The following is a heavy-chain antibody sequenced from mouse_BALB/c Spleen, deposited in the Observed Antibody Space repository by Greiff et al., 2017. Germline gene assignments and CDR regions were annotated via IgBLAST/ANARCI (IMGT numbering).Heavy chain of an antibody. V-gene: IGHV5-9-4*01. CDR2: ISSGGSYT. J-gene: IGHJ2*01. CDR1: GFTFSSYA. CDR3: ARDRGNYFDY. D-gene: IGHD3-1*01. Sequence: EVHLVESGGGLVKPGGSLKLSCAASGFTFSSYAMSWVRQSPEKRLEWVAEISSGGSYTYYPDTVTGRFTISRDNAKNTLYLEMSSLRSEDTAMYYCARDRGNYFDYWGQGTTLTVSS.